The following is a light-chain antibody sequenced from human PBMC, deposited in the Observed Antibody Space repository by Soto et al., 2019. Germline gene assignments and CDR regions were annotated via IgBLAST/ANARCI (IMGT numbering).Light chain of an antibody. J-gene: IGKJ1*01. CDR2: GVS. CDR1: QTVTSGY. CDR3: QQYGSSGT. V-gene: IGKV3-20*01. Sequence: EIVLTQSPDTLSLSPGEIATLSVRASQTVTSGYLAWYQQKPGQAPRILIYGVSTGATGIPDRFSGSGSGTDFTLTISRLEPEDFAVYYCQQYGSSGTFGQGTKVDIK.